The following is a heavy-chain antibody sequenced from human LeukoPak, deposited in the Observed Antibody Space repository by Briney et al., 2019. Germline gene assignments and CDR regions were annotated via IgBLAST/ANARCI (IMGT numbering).Heavy chain of an antibody. CDR1: GFTFSGSA. D-gene: IGHD6-25*01. V-gene: IGHV3-73*01. CDR3: TRPSQDSSSGRFEY. CDR2: IRSKANNYET. J-gene: IGHJ4*02. Sequence: PGGSLRLSCAASGFTFSGSAMHWVRQASGKGLEWVGRIRSKANNYETTYAASVKGRFTISRDDSRNTAYLEMNSLKTDDTAVYYCTRPSQDSSSGRFEYWGQGTLVTVSS.